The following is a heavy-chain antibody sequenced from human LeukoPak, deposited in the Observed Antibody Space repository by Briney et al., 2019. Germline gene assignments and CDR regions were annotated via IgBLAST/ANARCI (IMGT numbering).Heavy chain of an antibody. CDR3: ARTYTIFGVVHDY. CDR2: IYHIGST. J-gene: IGHJ4*02. CDR1: GGSISSTSYY. Sequence: PSETLSLTCTVSGGSISSTSYYWGWIRQPPGKGLEWIGSIYHIGSTYYNPSLKSRVTISVDTSKTQFSLRLSSVTAADTAVYYCARTYTIFGVVHDYWGQGTLVTVSS. D-gene: IGHD3-3*01. V-gene: IGHV4-39*07.